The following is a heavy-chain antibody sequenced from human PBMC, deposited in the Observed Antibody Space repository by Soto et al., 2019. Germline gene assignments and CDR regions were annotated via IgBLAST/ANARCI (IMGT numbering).Heavy chain of an antibody. V-gene: IGHV1-18*01. CDR1: GYTLTNYA. J-gene: IGHJ5*02. Sequence: ASVKVSCKASGYTLTNYAISWVRQAPGQGPEWMGWINTYNGNSNYAQKFQGRVTMTTDTSTNTAYMELNSLTSEDTAVYYCARDQSWHDLVWWFDPWGQGTLVTVSS. D-gene: IGHD1-1*01. CDR3: ARDQSWHDLVWWFDP. CDR2: INTYNGNS.